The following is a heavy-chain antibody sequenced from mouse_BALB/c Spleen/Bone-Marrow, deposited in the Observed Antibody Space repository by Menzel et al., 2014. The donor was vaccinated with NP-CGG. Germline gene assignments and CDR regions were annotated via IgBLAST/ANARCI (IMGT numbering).Heavy chain of an antibody. V-gene: IGHV10-1*01. CDR1: GFTFNTYA. J-gene: IGHJ4*01. Sequence: EVQLVESGGGLVQPKGSLKLSCAASGFTFNTYAMNWVRRAPGKGLEWVARIRSKSNDYGTYYADSVKDRFTISRDDSQTMLYLQMNNLKTEDTGMYYCVRHWGAMGYWGQGTSVTVSS. CDR3: VRHWGAMGY. CDR2: IRSKSNDYGT.